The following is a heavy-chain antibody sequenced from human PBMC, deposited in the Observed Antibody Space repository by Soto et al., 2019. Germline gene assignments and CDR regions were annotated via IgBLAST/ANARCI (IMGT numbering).Heavy chain of an antibody. D-gene: IGHD6-19*01. V-gene: IGHV4-4*02. CDR2: IYHSGST. J-gene: IGHJ4*02. Sequence: PSETLSLTCAVSGGSISSSNWWSWVRQPPGKGLEWIGEIYHSGSTNYNPSLKSRVTISVDKSKNQFSLKLSSVTAADTAVYYCASMAGIAVAGTDYWGQGTLVTVSS. CDR1: GGSISSSNW. CDR3: ASMAGIAVAGTDY.